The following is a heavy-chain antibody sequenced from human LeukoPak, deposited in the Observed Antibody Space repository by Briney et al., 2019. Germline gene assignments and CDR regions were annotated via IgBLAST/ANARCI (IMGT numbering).Heavy chain of an antibody. CDR3: ARGPVAGTWDNAFDI. D-gene: IGHD6-19*01. V-gene: IGHV1-2*02. Sequence: ASVKVSCKASGYTFTGYYMHWVRQAPGQGLEWMGWINPNSGGTNYAQKFQGRVTMTRDTSISTAYMELSSLRSEDTAVYYCARGPVAGTWDNAFDIWGQGTMVTVSS. J-gene: IGHJ3*02. CDR2: INPNSGGT. CDR1: GYTFTGYY.